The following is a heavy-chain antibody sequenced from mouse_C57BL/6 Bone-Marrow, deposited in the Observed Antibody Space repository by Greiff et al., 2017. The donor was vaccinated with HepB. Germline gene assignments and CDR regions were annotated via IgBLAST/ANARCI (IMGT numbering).Heavy chain of an antibody. CDR3: ARGANWDPGFAY. CDR2: ISDGGSYT. D-gene: IGHD4-1*01. Sequence: EVQRVESGGGLVKPGGSLKLSCAASGFTFSSYAMSWVRQTPEQRLEWVATISDGGSYTYYPDNVKGRFTISRDNAKNNLYLQMSHLKSEDTAMYYCARGANWDPGFAYWGQGTLVTVSA. V-gene: IGHV5-4*01. J-gene: IGHJ3*01. CDR1: GFTFSSYA.